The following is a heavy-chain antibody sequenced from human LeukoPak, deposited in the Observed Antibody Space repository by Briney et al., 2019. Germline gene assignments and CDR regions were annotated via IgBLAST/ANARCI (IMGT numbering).Heavy chain of an antibody. Sequence: ASVKVSCKASGYTFTDYYIHWVRQAPGQGLEWMGWINPDSGGTNYAQRFQGRVTMTRDTSISTAYMEPSGLRSDDTAVYYCARDWLQYDYWGQGTLVSASS. CDR2: INPDSGGT. CDR1: GYTFTDYY. V-gene: IGHV1-2*02. J-gene: IGHJ4*02. CDR3: ARDWLQYDY. D-gene: IGHD5-24*01.